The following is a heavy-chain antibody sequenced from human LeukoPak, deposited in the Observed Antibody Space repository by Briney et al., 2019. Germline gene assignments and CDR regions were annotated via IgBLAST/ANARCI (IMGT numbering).Heavy chain of an antibody. Sequence: SVKVSCKASGGTFSSYAISWVRQAPGQGLEWMGGIIPIFGTANHAQKFQGRVTITADESTSTAYMELSSLRSEDTAVYYCAREVGCSGGSCYLDLWGRGTLVTVSS. J-gene: IGHJ2*01. V-gene: IGHV1-69*13. CDR2: IIPIFGTA. CDR3: AREVGCSGGSCYLDL. CDR1: GGTFSSYA. D-gene: IGHD2-15*01.